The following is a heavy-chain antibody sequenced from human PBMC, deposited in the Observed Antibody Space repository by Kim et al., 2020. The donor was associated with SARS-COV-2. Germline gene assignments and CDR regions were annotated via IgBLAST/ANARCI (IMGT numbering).Heavy chain of an antibody. J-gene: IGHJ5*02. CDR1: GGSFSGYY. Sequence: SETLSLTCAVYGGSFSGYYWSWIRQPPGKGLEWIGEINHSGSTNYNPSLKSRVTISVDTSKNQFSLKLSSVTAADTAVYYCARVALLWFGEGLAWFDPWGQGTLVTVSS. V-gene: IGHV4-34*01. CDR2: INHSGST. D-gene: IGHD3-10*01. CDR3: ARVALLWFGEGLAWFDP.